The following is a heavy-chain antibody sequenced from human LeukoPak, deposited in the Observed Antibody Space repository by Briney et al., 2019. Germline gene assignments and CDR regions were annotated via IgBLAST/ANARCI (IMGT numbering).Heavy chain of an antibody. CDR3: VRRERFCSGGSCYSDY. J-gene: IGHJ4*03. Sequence: GESLKISCKGSGYRFTSYWIGWVRQMPGKGLEWRGIIYPGDSDTRYSPSFQGQVTISVDKSISTAHLQWSSLKASDTAMYYCVRRERFCSGGSCYSDYWGQGTLVTVSS. D-gene: IGHD2-15*01. CDR1: GYRFTSYW. V-gene: IGHV5-51*01. CDR2: IYPGDSDT.